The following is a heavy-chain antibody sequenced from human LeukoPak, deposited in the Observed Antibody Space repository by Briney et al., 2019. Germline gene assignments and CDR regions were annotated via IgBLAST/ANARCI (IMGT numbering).Heavy chain of an antibody. J-gene: IGHJ4*02. CDR3: ARGRSTYGLGTFYNYYYYDS. CDR2: ITHSGST. Sequence: SETLSLTCAVYGGSFSDYYWTWIRQTPGKGLDWIGEITHSGSTNYNPSLKSRVTMSVDTSKNQFSLKLSSVTAADAAVYYCARGRSTYGLGTFYNYYYYDSWGQGTLVTVSS. CDR1: GGSFSDYY. V-gene: IGHV4-34*01. D-gene: IGHD3-10*01.